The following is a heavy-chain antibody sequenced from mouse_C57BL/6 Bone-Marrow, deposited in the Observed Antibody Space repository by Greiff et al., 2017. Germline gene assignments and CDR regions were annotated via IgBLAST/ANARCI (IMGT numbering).Heavy chain of an antibody. Sequence: VQLQQSGPELVKPGASVKISCKASGYAFSSSWMNWVKQRPGKGLEWIGLIYPGDGDTNYNGKFKGKATLTADKSSSTAYMQLSSLTSEDSAVYFCASPLITTVVDWYFDVWGTGTTVTVSS. CDR2: IYPGDGDT. V-gene: IGHV1-82*01. D-gene: IGHD1-1*01. J-gene: IGHJ1*03. CDR3: ASPLITTVVDWYFDV. CDR1: GYAFSSSW.